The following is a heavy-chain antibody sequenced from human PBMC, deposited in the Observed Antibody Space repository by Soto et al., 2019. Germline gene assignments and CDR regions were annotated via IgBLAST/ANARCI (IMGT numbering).Heavy chain of an antibody. J-gene: IGHJ6*02. D-gene: IGHD3-3*01. CDR2: INPNSGGT. V-gene: IGHV1-2*02. Sequence: ASVKVSCKASGYTFTGYYMHWVRQAPGQGLEWMGWINPNSGGTNYAQKFQGRVTMTRDTSISTAYMELSRLRSDDTAVYYCASNSGEHSRKPNYDFWSGHVSSYYYYGMDVWGQGTTVTVSS. CDR3: ASNSGEHSRKPNYDFWSGHVSSYYYYGMDV. CDR1: GYTFTGYY.